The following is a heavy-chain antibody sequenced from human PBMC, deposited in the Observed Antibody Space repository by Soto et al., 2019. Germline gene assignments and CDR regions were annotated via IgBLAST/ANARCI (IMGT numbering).Heavy chain of an antibody. J-gene: IGHJ6*02. CDR3: ASSGFWSGYYDYGMDV. V-gene: IGHV5-10-1*01. CDR2: IDPSDSYT. D-gene: IGHD3-3*01. Sequence: GESLKISCKGSGYSFTSYWISWVRQMPGKGLEWMGRIDPSDSYTNYSPSFQGHVTISADKSISTAYLQWSSLKASDTAMYYCASSGFWSGYYDYGMDVWGQGTTVTVSS. CDR1: GYSFTSYW.